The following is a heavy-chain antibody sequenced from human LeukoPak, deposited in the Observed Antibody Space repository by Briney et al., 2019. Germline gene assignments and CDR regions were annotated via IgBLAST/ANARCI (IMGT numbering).Heavy chain of an antibody. CDR1: GDSVSSNSAA. Sequence: SQTLSLTCAISGDSVSSNSAAWNWIRQSPSRGLEWLGSTYYRSKWYNDYAVSVKSRITINPDTSKNQFSLQLNSVTPEDTAVYYCARVTMNIVGATDGYYYYYMDVWGKGTTVTVSS. CDR2: TYYRSKWYN. CDR3: ARVTMNIVGATDGYYYYYMDV. D-gene: IGHD1-26*01. J-gene: IGHJ6*03. V-gene: IGHV6-1*01.